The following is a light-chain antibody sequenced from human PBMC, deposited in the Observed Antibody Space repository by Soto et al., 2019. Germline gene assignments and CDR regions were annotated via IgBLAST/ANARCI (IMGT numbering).Light chain of an antibody. Sequence: EIGMTQSPDTLSVSPGDRATLSCRASQTGSTNLAWYQQKPGQPPRLLIYGASTRATGVPDRFSGSGSRTEFTLTISSLQSEDFAVYYCQQYNSWPPLTFGQGNKVEIK. CDR1: QTGSTN. CDR3: QQYNSWPPLT. V-gene: IGKV3-15*01. CDR2: GAS. J-gene: IGKJ1*01.